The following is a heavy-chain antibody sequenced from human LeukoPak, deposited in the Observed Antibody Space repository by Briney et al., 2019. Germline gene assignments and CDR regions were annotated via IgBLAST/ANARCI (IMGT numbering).Heavy chain of an antibody. D-gene: IGHD5-18*01. V-gene: IGHV4-4*02. CDR2: THHSGST. Sequence: SGTLSLTCTVSGASITTINWWNWVRQPPGKGLEWIGETHHSGSTKYNPALKSRVTISIDTSGNQFSLKLSSVTAADTAVYYCARDPWGYSYADDAFDIWGQGTMVTVSS. CDR3: ARDPWGYSYADDAFDI. J-gene: IGHJ3*02. CDR1: GASITTINW.